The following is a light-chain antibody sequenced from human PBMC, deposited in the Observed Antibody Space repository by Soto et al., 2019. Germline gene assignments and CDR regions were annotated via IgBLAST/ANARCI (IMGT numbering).Light chain of an antibody. J-gene: IGLJ3*02. CDR1: SGHSNYI. V-gene: IGLV4-60*02. Sequence: QLVLTQSSSASGSLGSSVKITCTLSSGHSNYIIALHQQQPGKAPRYLMKVEGSGSYNKGSGVPDRFAGSSSGADRYLTISNLQFEDEADYYCETWDSNTRVFGGGTKLTVL. CDR2: VEGSGSY. CDR3: ETWDSNTRV.